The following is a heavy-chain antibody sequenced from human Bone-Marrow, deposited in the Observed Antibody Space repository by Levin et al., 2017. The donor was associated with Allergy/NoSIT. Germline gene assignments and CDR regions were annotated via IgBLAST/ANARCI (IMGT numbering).Heavy chain of an antibody. CDR1: GFTFSTYW. CDR3: ARYDYGDYAFKY. J-gene: IGHJ4*02. CDR2: IKHDGSEK. V-gene: IGHV3-7*01. D-gene: IGHD4-17*01. Sequence: PGGSLRLSCAASGFTFSTYWMSWVRQAPGKGLEWVANIKHDGSEKFYVDSVKGRFTISRDNAKNSLSLHMNSLRAEDTAVYYCARYDYGDYAFKYWGQGTLVTVSS.